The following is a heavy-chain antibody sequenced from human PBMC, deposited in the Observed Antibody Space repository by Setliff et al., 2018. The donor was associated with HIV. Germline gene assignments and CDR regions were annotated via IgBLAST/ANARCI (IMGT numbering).Heavy chain of an antibody. Sequence: PGGSLRLSCGASGFTVSNNYMTWVRQAPGKGLEWVSVMNSDGATYYADSVKGRFTISRDNSINILYLHMNSLIVEDTAVYYCAKGVKWLHPWGQGTLVTVSS. CDR3: AKGVKWLHP. V-gene: IGHV3-53*01. CDR2: MNSDGAT. J-gene: IGHJ5*02. CDR1: GFTVSNNY. D-gene: IGHD3-16*01.